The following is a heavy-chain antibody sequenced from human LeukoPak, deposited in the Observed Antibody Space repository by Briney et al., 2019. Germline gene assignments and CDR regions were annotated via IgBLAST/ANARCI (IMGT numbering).Heavy chain of an antibody. Sequence: SETLSLTCAVYGGSFSGYYWSWIRQPPGKGLEWIGEINHSGSTNYNPSLKSRVTISVDTSKNQFSLKLSSVTAADTAVYYCAGVPLYDILTNDAFDIWGQGTMVTVSS. CDR3: AGVPLYDILTNDAFDI. CDR1: GGSFSGYY. V-gene: IGHV4-34*01. D-gene: IGHD3-9*01. J-gene: IGHJ3*02. CDR2: INHSGST.